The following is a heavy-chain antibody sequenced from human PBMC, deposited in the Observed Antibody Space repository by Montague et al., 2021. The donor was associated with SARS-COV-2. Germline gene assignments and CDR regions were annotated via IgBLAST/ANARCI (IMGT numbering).Heavy chain of an antibody. CDR1: GFIVSNYG. CDR3: ARDPTPTSAFLQCILDP. Sequence: SLRLSCXASGFIVSNYGMHWARQAPGKGLEWVAVMSYDGTIKYYXDSVKGRFTISRDNSKSTVWLQMKSLRPEDTAIYYCARDPTPTSAFLQCILDPWGQGTLVTVSS. CDR2: MSYDGTIK. D-gene: IGHD3-3*01. V-gene: IGHV3-30*03. J-gene: IGHJ5*02.